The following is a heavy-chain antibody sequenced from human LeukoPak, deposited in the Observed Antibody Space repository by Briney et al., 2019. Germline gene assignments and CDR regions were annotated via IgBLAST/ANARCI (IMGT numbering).Heavy chain of an antibody. CDR1: GFTFDDYA. D-gene: IGHD3-10*01. Sequence: QAGGSLRLSCAASGFTFDDYAMHWVRQAPGKGLEWVSGISWNSGSIGYADSVKGRFTISRDNAKNSLYLQMNSLRAEDTAVYYCARGHLLWFGRWXNQNMDV. J-gene: IGHJ6*01. CDR3: ARGHLLWFGRWXNQNMDV. CDR2: ISWNSGSI. V-gene: IGHV3-9*01.